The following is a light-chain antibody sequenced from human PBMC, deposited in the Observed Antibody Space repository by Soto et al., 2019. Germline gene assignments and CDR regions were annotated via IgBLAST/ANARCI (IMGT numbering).Light chain of an antibody. CDR1: QSIDSK. Sequence: IVMTQSPATLSVSPGERATLSCRAGQSIDSKLAWYQQRPGQAPRLLIYAASTRATGIPARFSGSGSGTEFTLTINGLQSEDFCVYYCQQYKSWRTFGQGTKVDIK. V-gene: IGKV3-15*01. CDR2: AAS. CDR3: QQYKSWRT. J-gene: IGKJ1*01.